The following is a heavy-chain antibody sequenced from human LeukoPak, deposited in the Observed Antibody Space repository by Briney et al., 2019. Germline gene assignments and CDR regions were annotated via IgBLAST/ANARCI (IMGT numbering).Heavy chain of an antibody. V-gene: IGHV3-53*01. D-gene: IGHD6-13*01. CDR1: GFIVSRQY. CDR2: IYDSGST. J-gene: IGHJ4*02. CDR3: STGPITIAATGTFDF. Sequence: GGPLRLSCAASGFIVSRQYMSWVRQAPGKGLEWVSVIYDSGSTSYADSVKGRFTLSRDNSKNTLYLQMNSLRAEDTAVYYCSTGPITIAATGTFDFWGQGTLVTVSS.